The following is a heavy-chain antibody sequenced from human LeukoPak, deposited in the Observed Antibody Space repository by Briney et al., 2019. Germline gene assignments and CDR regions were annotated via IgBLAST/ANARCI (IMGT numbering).Heavy chain of an antibody. Sequence: SVKVSCKASGGTFSSYAISWVRQAPGQGLEWMGGIIPIFGTANYAQKFQGRVTITADESTSTAHMELSSLRSEDTAVYYCARTYYYDSADFRILYGMDVWGQGTTVTVSS. CDR3: ARTYYYDSADFRILYGMDV. CDR2: IIPIFGTA. CDR1: GGTFSSYA. J-gene: IGHJ6*02. D-gene: IGHD3-22*01. V-gene: IGHV1-69*13.